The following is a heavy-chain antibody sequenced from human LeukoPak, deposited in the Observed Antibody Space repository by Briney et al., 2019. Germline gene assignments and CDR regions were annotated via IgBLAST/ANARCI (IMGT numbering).Heavy chain of an antibody. CDR1: GFTFSSYG. CDR3: AREVTMVRGVTHYYYYGMDV. CDR2: IWYDGSNK. J-gene: IGHJ6*02. V-gene: IGHV3-33*01. D-gene: IGHD3-10*01. Sequence: GRSLRLSCAASGFTFSSYGMHWVRQAPGEGLEWVAVIWYDGSNKYYADSVKARFTISRDNSKNTLYLQMNSLRAEDTAVYYCAREVTMVRGVTHYYYYGMDVWGQGTTVTVSS.